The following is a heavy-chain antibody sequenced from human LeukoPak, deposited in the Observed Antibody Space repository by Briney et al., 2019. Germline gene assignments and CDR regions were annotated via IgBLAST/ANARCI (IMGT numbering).Heavy chain of an antibody. CDR3: ARGVVVPAAMHYYYYMDV. Sequence: ASVKVSCKASGYTFTSYGISWVRQAPGQGLEWMGWISAYNGNTNYAQKLRGRVTMTTDTSTSTAYMELRSLRSDDTAVYYCARGVVVPAAMHYYYYMDVWGKGTTVTISS. CDR2: ISAYNGNT. CDR1: GYTFTSYG. D-gene: IGHD2-2*01. V-gene: IGHV1-18*01. J-gene: IGHJ6*03.